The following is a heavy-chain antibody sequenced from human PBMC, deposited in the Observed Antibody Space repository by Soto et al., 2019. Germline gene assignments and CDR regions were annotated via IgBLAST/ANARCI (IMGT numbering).Heavy chain of an antibody. CDR2: ISSSSSYI. D-gene: IGHD2-8*01. CDR3: ARGVSECTNGVCTYSYFDY. CDR1: GFTFSSYS. V-gene: IGHV3-21*01. J-gene: IGHJ4*02. Sequence: GGSLRLSCAASGFTFSSYSMNWVRQAPGKGLEWVSSISSSSSYIYYADSVKGRFTISRDNAKNSLYLQMNSLRAEDTAVYYCARGVSECTNGVCTYSYFDYWGQGTLVTVSS.